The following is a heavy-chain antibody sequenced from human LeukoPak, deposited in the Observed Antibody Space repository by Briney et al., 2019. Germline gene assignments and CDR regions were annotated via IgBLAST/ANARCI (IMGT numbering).Heavy chain of an antibody. D-gene: IGHD5-12*01. V-gene: IGHV4-61*02. Sequence: PSQTLSLTCTVSGGSISSGSYYWSWIRQPAGKGLEWIGRIYTSGSTNYNPSLKSRVTISVDASKNQFSLKLSSVTAADTAVYYCARGKYSGYDRVREYYFDYWGQGTLVTVSS. CDR2: IYTSGST. CDR3: ARGKYSGYDRVREYYFDY. CDR1: GGSISSGSYY. J-gene: IGHJ4*02.